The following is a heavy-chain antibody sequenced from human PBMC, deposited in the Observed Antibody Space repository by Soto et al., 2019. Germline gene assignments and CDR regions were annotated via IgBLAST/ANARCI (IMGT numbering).Heavy chain of an antibody. CDR1: GGSISSGGYY. D-gene: IGHD3-16*01. Sequence: SETLSLTCTVSGGSISSGGYYWSWIRQHPGKGLEGIGYVYYSGSTYYNPSLKSRVTISVDTSKNQFSLKLSSVTAADTAVYYCASYVSFDAFDIWGQGTMVTVSS. J-gene: IGHJ3*02. CDR2: VYYSGST. CDR3: ASYVSFDAFDI. V-gene: IGHV4-31*03.